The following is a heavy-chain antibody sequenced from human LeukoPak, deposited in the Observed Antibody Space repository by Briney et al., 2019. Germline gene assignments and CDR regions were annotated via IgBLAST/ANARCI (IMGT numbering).Heavy chain of an antibody. Sequence: PGGSLRLSCATSGFSLSRNGMHWVRQAPGQGLEWVAFILSDGSYEYYADSVKGRFTISRDNSKNTLYLQMNSLRAEDTAVYYCAREGSTTSFDYWGQGTLVTVSS. CDR1: GFSLSRNG. D-gene: IGHD2-2*01. CDR3: AREGSTTSFDY. J-gene: IGHJ4*02. CDR2: ILSDGSYE. V-gene: IGHV3-30*02.